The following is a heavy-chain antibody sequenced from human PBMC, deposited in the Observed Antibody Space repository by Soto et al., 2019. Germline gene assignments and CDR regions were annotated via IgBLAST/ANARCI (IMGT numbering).Heavy chain of an antibody. Sequence: SETLSLICTVSGASITFGGYSWSWIRQTPGKGLEWIGYINHLETTFYNPSFESRLTLSIDRAKNQFSLKLHSMSAADRAVYFCARGGGSDSFGYWGQGILVTVSS. J-gene: IGHJ4*02. CDR3: ARGGGSDSFGY. CDR2: INHLETT. CDR1: GASITFGGYS. D-gene: IGHD1-26*01. V-gene: IGHV4-30-2*01.